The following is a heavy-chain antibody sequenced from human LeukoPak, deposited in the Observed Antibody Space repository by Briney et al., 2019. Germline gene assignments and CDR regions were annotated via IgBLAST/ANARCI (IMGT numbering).Heavy chain of an antibody. J-gene: IGHJ4*02. CDR2: INPNNGST. Sequence: ASVKVSCKASGYTFTGYYIHWMRQAPGQGLEWMGRINPNNGSTNYAQKFQGRVTMTRDTSISTAYMELSRLRSDDTAVYYCARIAVAGSLYFDYWGQGTLVTVSS. CDR1: GYTFTGYY. V-gene: IGHV1-2*06. D-gene: IGHD6-19*01. CDR3: ARIAVAGSLYFDY.